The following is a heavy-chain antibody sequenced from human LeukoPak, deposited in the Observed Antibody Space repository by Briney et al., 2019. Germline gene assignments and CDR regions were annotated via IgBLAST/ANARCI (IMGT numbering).Heavy chain of an antibody. CDR2: VYTSGST. V-gene: IGHV4-4*07. D-gene: IGHD2-21*01. Sequence: PSETLSLTCTVSGGSISSSYWSWIRQPAGKGLEWIGRVYTSGSTNYNYNPSLTSRLTMSVDTSKNQFSLKLSSVTAADTAVYYCARDPNSALWGQGTLVTVSS. J-gene: IGHJ4*02. CDR3: ARDPNSAL. CDR1: GGSISSSY.